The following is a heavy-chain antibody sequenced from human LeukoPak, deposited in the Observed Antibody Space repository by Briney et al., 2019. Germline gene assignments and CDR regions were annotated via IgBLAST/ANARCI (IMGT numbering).Heavy chain of an antibody. D-gene: IGHD3-22*01. CDR2: IVYSGNT. Sequence: SETLSLTCTVSGGSINSSSYYWGWIRQPPGKGLEWIGSIVYSGNTYDNPSLKSRVTISVDTSKNQFSLKLSSVTAADTAVYYCARRHMIRYYYDSKGFDPWGQGTLVTVSS. J-gene: IGHJ5*02. CDR1: GGSINSSSYY. V-gene: IGHV4-39*01. CDR3: ARRHMIRYYYDSKGFDP.